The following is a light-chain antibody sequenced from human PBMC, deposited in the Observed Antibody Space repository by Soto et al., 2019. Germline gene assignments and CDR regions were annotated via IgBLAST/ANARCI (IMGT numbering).Light chain of an antibody. Sequence: QSVLTQPPSVSGAPGQRVTSSCTGSSSNIGAGYDVHWYQQLPGPAPKLLIYGNINRPSGVPDRFSGSKSGTSASLAITGLQAEDEADYYCQSYDSSLSSPVFGGGTQLTVL. J-gene: IGLJ7*01. V-gene: IGLV1-40*01. CDR2: GNI. CDR1: SSNIGAGYD. CDR3: QSYDSSLSSPV.